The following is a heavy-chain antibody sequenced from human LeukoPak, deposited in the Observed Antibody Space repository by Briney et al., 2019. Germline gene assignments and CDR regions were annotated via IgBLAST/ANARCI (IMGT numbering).Heavy chain of an antibody. J-gene: IGHJ4*02. D-gene: IGHD6-19*01. CDR1: AGSITNYF. V-gene: IGHV4-59*03. CDR3: AGGELAGTGY. CDR2: IRYNGGS. Sequence: SETLSLTCAVSAGSITNYFWTWVRQSPGKGLEWIGYIRYNGGSDSNPSLKSRVTISLDTWNNQFSLRLTSVTAEDTAVYYCAGGELAGTGYWGQGTLVTVSS.